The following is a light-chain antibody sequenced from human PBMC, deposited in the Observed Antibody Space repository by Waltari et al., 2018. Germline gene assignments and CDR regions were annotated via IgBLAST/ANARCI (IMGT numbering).Light chain of an antibody. J-gene: IGLJ3*02. Sequence: QSVLTPPPSVSGAPGQSLTISCTGTSPTLGAGYDVHWYQQFPGTAPKLLIYSNNNRPSGVPGRFSASKSGTSASLAITGLQAEDEADYYCQSYDKLLSGSLFGGGTKLTV. V-gene: IGLV1-40*01. CDR3: QSYDKLLSGSL. CDR2: SNN. CDR1: SPTLGAGYD.